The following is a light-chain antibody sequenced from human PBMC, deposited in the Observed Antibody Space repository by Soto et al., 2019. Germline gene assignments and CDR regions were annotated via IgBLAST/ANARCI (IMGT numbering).Light chain of an antibody. J-gene: IGLJ1*01. CDR1: SSDVGSYNY. Sequence: QSALTQPASVSGSPGQSITISCTGTSSDVGSYNYVSWYQQHPGKAPKLMIYEVRNRPSGVPDRFSGSKSGNTASLTISGLQSEDEADYYCSSYAGRYTYVFGTGTKVTVL. CDR2: EVR. V-gene: IGLV2-11*01. CDR3: SSYAGRYTYV.